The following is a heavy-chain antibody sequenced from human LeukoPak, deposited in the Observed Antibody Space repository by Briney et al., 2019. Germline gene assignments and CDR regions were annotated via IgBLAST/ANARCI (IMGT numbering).Heavy chain of an antibody. Sequence: ASVKVSCKASGYTFTGYYMHWVRQAPGQGLEWMGLINPNSGGTNYAQKFQGRVTMTRDTSISTAYMELSRLRSDDTAVYYCARDPKQRQLAASLFDYWGQGALVTVSS. J-gene: IGHJ4*02. CDR2: INPNSGGT. CDR3: ARDPKQRQLAASLFDY. V-gene: IGHV1-2*06. CDR1: GYTFTGYY. D-gene: IGHD6-13*01.